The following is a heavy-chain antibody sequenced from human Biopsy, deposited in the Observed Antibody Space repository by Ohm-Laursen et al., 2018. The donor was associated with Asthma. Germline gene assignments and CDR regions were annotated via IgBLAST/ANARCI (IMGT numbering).Heavy chain of an antibody. CDR1: GVSIRSYY. Sequence: SEILSLTCTVSGVSIRSYYWTWIRQPPGKGLEWIGNIHHSGSTYSNPSLKSRVTISVDTSKKQISLRLSSVIAADTAVYYCAGFCSGGNCPDHWGQGTLVTVSS. V-gene: IGHV4-59*01. CDR3: AGFCSGGNCPDH. D-gene: IGHD2-15*01. J-gene: IGHJ4*02. CDR2: IHHSGST.